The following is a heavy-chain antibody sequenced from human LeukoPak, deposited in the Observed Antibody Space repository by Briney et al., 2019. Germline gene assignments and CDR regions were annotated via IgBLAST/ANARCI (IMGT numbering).Heavy chain of an antibody. J-gene: IGHJ4*02. D-gene: IGHD3-22*01. V-gene: IGHV1-2*02. CDR2: INPNSGGT. CDR1: GYTFTGYY. Sequence: GASVKVSCKASGYTFTGYYMHWVRQAPGQGLEWMGWINPNSGGTNYAQKFQGRVTMTRDASISTSYMELTSLTSDDTAVYYCARCNNYYDSSGYGDFWGQGTLVTVSS. CDR3: ARCNNYYDSSGYGDF.